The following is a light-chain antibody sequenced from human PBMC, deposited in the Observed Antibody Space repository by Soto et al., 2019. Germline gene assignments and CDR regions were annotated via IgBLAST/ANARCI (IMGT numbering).Light chain of an antibody. J-gene: IGKJ1*01. Sequence: DIQMTQSPSTLSASVGDRVTITCRASHSISSWLAWYQQKPGKAPKLLIYDASSLESGVPSRFSGSGSGTEFTLTISSLQPADFATYYCQQYNSYSPWTFGQGTKVDIK. CDR1: HSISSW. CDR3: QQYNSYSPWT. CDR2: DAS. V-gene: IGKV1-5*01.